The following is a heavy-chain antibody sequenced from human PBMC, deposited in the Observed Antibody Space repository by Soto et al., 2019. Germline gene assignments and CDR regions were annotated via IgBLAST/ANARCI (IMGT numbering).Heavy chain of an antibody. D-gene: IGHD6-25*01. CDR2: IYYSGST. J-gene: IGHJ6*02. Sequence: SETLSLTCTVSGGSISSVGHYWTWIRQQPGKGLEWIGYIYYSGSTDYNPSLKSRVTISVDRSKNQFSLNLSSVTAADTAIYYCARESGGYDSSTRYGLDVWGQGTTVTVSS. V-gene: IGHV4-31*03. CDR1: GGSISSVGHY. CDR3: ARESGGYDSSTRYGLDV.